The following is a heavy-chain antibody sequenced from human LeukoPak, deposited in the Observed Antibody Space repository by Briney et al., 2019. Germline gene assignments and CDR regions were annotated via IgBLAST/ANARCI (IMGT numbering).Heavy chain of an antibody. Sequence: SETLSLTCTVSGGSISSYYWSWIRQPPGKGLEWIGYIYYSGSTNYNPSLKSRVTISVDTSKNQFSLKLSSVTAADTAVYYCARDLAARQDHDAFDIWGQGTMVTVSS. J-gene: IGHJ3*02. CDR3: ARDLAARQDHDAFDI. CDR2: IYYSGST. CDR1: GGSISSYY. D-gene: IGHD6-6*01. V-gene: IGHV4-59*12.